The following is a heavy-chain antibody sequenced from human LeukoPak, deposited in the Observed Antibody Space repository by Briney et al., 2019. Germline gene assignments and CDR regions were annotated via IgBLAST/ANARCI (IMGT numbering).Heavy chain of an antibody. V-gene: IGHV3-64*01. CDR1: GFTLSIYG. CDR2: ITSNGGTT. D-gene: IGHD4-23*01. J-gene: IGHJ4*02. Sequence: GGSLRLSCAASGFTLSIYGMVWVRQAPGKGLEYVSGITSNGGTTYYGNSVKGRFTISRDNSKDTLYLQMGSLRTEDMAVYYCARGIRWASDYWGQGSLVTVAS. CDR3: ARGIRWASDY.